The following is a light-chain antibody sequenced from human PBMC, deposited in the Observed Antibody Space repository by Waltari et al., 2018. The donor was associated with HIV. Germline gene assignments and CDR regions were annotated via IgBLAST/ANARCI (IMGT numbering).Light chain of an antibody. V-gene: IGKV3-20*01. J-gene: IGKJ4*01. Sequence: EIVLTQSPGTLSLSPGERATLSCRASQSVSSSYLAWYQQKPGQAPRLRIYGASSRATVIPDRFSGSGSGTDFTLTISRLEPEDFAVYYCQQSGNSPLTFGGGTKVEI. CDR2: GAS. CDR1: QSVSSSY. CDR3: QQSGNSPLT.